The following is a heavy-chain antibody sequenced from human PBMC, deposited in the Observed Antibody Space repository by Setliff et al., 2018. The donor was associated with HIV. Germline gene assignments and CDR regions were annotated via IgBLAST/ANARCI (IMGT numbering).Heavy chain of an antibody. D-gene: IGHD2-21*01. J-gene: IGHJ3*02. CDR1: GGSISSGGYS. CDR3: ARVELLSFEETLRPSGFDI. Sequence: KPSETLSLTCTVSGGSISSGGYSWSWSRQPPGEGLEWIGYIYYSGKIYYNRSLKSRITISLDRSKNQFSLNLTSVTAADTAVYYCARVELLSFEETLRPSGFDIWGQGTVVTVSS. CDR2: IYYSGKI. V-gene: IGHV4-30-2*01.